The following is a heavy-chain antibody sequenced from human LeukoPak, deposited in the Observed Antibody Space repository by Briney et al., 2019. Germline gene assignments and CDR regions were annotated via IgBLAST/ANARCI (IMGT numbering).Heavy chain of an antibody. CDR2: IYTSGST. J-gene: IGHJ4*02. CDR1: GGSISSYY. V-gene: IGHV4-4*07. D-gene: IGHD3-10*01. Sequence: PSETLSLTCTVSGGSISSYYWSWIRQPAGKGLEWIGRIYTSGSTNYNPSLKSRVTISVDTSKNQFSLKLSSVTAADTAVYYCARDQEDYYGSGSYYIDYWGQGTLVTVSS. CDR3: ARDQEDYYGSGSYYIDY.